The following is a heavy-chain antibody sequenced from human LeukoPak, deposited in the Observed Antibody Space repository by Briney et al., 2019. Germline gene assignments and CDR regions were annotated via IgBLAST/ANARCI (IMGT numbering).Heavy chain of an antibody. CDR3: ARVIGYSKPTDYFDY. CDR1: GYIFTGYG. D-gene: IGHD4-11*01. J-gene: IGHJ4*02. Sequence: ASVKVSCKASGYIFTGYGISWVRQAPGQGLEWMGWISAYNGNTNYAQKLQGRVTMTTDPSTSTAYMELRSLRSDDTAVYYCARVIGYSKPTDYFDYWGQGTLVTVSS. V-gene: IGHV1-18*01. CDR2: ISAYNGNT.